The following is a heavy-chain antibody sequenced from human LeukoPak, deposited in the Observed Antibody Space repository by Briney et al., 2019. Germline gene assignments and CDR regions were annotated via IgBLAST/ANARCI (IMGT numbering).Heavy chain of an antibody. Sequence: SETLSLTCTVSGGSISSYYWSWIRQPAGKGLKWIGRIYTSGSTNYNPSLKSRVTMSVDTSKNQFSLKLSSVTAADTAVYYCARAAGSGGRSWFDPWGQGTLVTVSS. CDR1: GGSISSYY. J-gene: IGHJ5*02. D-gene: IGHD6-25*01. V-gene: IGHV4-4*07. CDR2: IYTSGST. CDR3: ARAAGSGGRSWFDP.